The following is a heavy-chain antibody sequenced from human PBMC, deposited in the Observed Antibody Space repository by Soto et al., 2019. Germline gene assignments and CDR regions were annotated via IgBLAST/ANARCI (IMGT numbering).Heavy chain of an antibody. D-gene: IGHD3-9*01. J-gene: IGHJ3*02. CDR2: IYYSGST. Sequence: SETLSLTCTVSGGSISSGGYYWSWIRQHPGKGLEWIGYIYYSGSTYYNPSLKSRVTISVDTSKNQFSLKLSSVTAADTAVYYFARDLGYDILTGYKNSDAFDIWGQGTMVTVSS. CDR1: GGSISSGGYY. V-gene: IGHV4-31*02. CDR3: ARDLGYDILTGYKNSDAFDI.